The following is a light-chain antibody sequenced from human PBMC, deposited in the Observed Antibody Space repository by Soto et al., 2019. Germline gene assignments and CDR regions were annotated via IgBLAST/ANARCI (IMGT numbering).Light chain of an antibody. Sequence: VLTQSPGTLSLSPGERATLSCGASQYVSSSYLAWYQQKPGQAPRLLIYDASSRANGIPDRFSGSGSGTDFTLTISSLEPEDFAVYYCQQYGSSPITFGQGTRLEIK. CDR2: DAS. J-gene: IGKJ5*01. CDR3: QQYGSSPIT. V-gene: IGKV3-20*01. CDR1: QYVSSSY.